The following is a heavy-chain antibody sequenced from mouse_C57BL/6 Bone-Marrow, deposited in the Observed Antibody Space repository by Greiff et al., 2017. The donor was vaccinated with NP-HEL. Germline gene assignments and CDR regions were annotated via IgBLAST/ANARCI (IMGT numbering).Heavy chain of an antibody. CDR3: TTCTGAY. V-gene: IGHV14-4*01. D-gene: IGHD6-1*01. J-gene: IGHJ3*01. CDR1: GFNIKDDY. Sequence: EVKVEESGAELVRPGASVKLSCTASGFNIKDDYMHWVKQRPEQGLEWIGWIDPENGDTEYASKFQGKATITADTSSNTAYLQLSSLTSEDTAVYYCTTCTGAYWGQGTLVTVSA. CDR2: IDPENGDT.